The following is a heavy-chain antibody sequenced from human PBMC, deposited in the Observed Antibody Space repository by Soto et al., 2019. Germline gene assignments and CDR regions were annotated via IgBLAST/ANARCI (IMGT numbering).Heavy chain of an antibody. CDR3: ASSTVAAAGVYDAFAI. CDR1: GYTFTSYD. D-gene: IGHD6-13*01. CDR2: MNPNSGYT. J-gene: IGHJ3*02. Sequence: VKVSCKASGYTFTSYDINWVRQATGQGLEWMGWMNPNSGYTNYAQKVQGRVTMTTDTSTSTAYMELRSLSSDDTGVYYCASSTVAAAGVYDAFAIWGQGTMVTVSS. V-gene: IGHV1-8*01.